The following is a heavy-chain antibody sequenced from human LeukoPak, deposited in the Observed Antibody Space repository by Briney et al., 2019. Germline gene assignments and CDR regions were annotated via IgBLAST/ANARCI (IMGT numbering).Heavy chain of an antibody. Sequence: PGRSLRLSCTASGFTFGDYAMSWVRQAPGKGLEWVGFIRSKAYGGTTEYAASVKGRFTISSDDSKNIAYLQMNSLKTEDTAVYYCTRVMIVVVAADYWGQGTLVTVSS. J-gene: IGHJ4*02. D-gene: IGHD3-22*01. CDR1: GFTFGDYA. CDR2: IRSKAYGGTT. CDR3: TRVMIVVVAADY. V-gene: IGHV3-49*04.